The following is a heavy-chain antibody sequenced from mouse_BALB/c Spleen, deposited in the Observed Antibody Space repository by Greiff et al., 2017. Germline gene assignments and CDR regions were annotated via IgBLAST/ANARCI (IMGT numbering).Heavy chain of an antibody. D-gene: IGHD2-4*01. CDR2: ISLSGST. Sequence: DVKLQESGPGLVKPSQSLYLTCTVTGYSITSDYAWNWIRQFPGNELVWMGYISLSGSTSYNPSLKSRFTITRDTSKNQFFLQLHSVTTEDTATYYCAAYDYDEDFDYWGQGTTLTVSS. CDR3: AAYDYDEDFDY. CDR1: GYSITSDYA. V-gene: IGHV3-2*02. J-gene: IGHJ2*01.